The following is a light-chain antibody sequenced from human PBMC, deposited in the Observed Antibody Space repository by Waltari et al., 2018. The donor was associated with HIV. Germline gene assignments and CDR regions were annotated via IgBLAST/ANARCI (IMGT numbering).Light chain of an antibody. V-gene: IGKV1D-16*01. Sequence: DIQITQSPPSLSASVGQRVTITCRASQTVRSSLAWYKHRPGKAPKSLVYGASKLQTEVPSRFSAGGSGTNFSLTISSLKPEDFATYICQQYYTFPRTFGRGTRVDMK. CDR1: QTVRSS. CDR2: GAS. J-gene: IGKJ1*01. CDR3: QQYYTFPRT.